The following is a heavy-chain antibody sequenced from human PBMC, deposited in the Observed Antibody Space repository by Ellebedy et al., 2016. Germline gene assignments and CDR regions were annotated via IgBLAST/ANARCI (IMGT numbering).Heavy chain of an antibody. CDR3: AREPWNSPK. J-gene: IGHJ4*02. CDR2: IWYDGSNK. V-gene: IGHV3-33*01. CDR1: GFTFSSYG. D-gene: IGHD1/OR15-1a*01. Sequence: GESLKISXAASGFTFSSYGMHWVRQAPGKGLEWVAVIWYDGSNKYYADSVKGRFTISRDNSKNTLYLQMNSLRAEDTAVYYCAREPWNSPKWGQGTLVTVSS.